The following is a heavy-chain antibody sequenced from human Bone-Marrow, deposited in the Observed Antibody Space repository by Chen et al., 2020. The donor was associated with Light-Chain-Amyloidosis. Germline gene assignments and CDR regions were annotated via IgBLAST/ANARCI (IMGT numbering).Heavy chain of an antibody. Sequence: QVQLQESGPGLVKPSGTLSLTCAVSGGSISSGNWWSWVRQPPGKGLEWIGEIYHSGSTKYNPSLKSRVTMSVDKSKNQFSLKLDSVTAADTAVYYCGRTRIAAVCRGSNYYYMDVWGKGTTVTVSS. V-gene: IGHV4-4*02. J-gene: IGHJ6*03. CDR2: IYHSGST. CDR3: GRTRIAAVCRGSNYYYMDV. CDR1: GGSISSGNW. D-gene: IGHD6-13*01.